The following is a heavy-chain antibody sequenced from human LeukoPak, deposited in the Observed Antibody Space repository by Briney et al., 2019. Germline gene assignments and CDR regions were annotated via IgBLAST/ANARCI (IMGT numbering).Heavy chain of an antibody. V-gene: IGHV3-30*18. CDR3: AKERRGYRAFDI. D-gene: IGHD3-22*01. CDR2: ISYDGSNK. J-gene: IGHJ3*02. Sequence: GGSLRLSCAASGFTFSSYGMHWVRQAPGKGLEWVAVISYDGSNKYYADSVKGRFTISRDNSKNTLYLQMNSLRAEDTAVYYCAKERRGYRAFDIWGQGTMVTVSS. CDR1: GFTFSSYG.